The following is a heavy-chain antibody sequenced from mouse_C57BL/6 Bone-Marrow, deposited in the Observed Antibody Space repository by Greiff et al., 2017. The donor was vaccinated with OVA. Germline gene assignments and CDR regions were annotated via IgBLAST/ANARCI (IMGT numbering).Heavy chain of an antibody. D-gene: IGHD3-2*02. Sequence: EVQLVESGEGLVKPGGSLKLSCAASGFTFSSYAMSWVRQTPEKRLEWVAYISSGGDYIYYADTVKGRFTISRDNARNTLYLQMSSLKSEDTAMYYCTRDSSGFYYYAMDYWGQGTSVTVSS. CDR2: ISSGGDYI. CDR3: TRDSSGFYYYAMDY. CDR1: GFTFSSYA. J-gene: IGHJ4*01. V-gene: IGHV5-9-1*02.